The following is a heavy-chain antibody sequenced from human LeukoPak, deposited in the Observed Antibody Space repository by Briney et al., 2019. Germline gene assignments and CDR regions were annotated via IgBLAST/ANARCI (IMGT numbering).Heavy chain of an antibody. D-gene: IGHD1-26*01. CDR2: IKEDGSEK. V-gene: IGHV3-7*01. J-gene: IGHJ4*02. CDR3: ARIVGTTPQFDF. CDR1: GFTLSSYW. Sequence: GGSLRLSCAASGFTLSSYWMTWVRQAPGKGLEWVANIKEDGSEKYYTDSMKGRFTISRDNAKNSLYLQMNSLRAEDAAVYYCARIVGTTPQFDFWGQGTLVPVSS.